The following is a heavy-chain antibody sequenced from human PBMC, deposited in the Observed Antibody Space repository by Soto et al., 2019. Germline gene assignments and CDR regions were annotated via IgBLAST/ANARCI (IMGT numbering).Heavy chain of an antibody. D-gene: IGHD3-22*01. CDR1: GFTFDAYA. Sequence: GGSLRLSCASSGFTFDAYAMHWVRQTPGKGLEWVSRISWDGTDTFYADSVKGRFTISRDNSKNSLYLQMNTLRPEDSALYYCAKGIYEYDISGPIDHWGQGTLVTVSS. J-gene: IGHJ5*02. CDR2: ISWDGTDT. V-gene: IGHV3-43D*04. CDR3: AKGIYEYDISGPIDH.